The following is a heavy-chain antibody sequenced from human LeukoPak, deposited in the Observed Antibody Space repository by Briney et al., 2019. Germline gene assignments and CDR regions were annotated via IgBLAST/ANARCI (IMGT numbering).Heavy chain of an antibody. CDR2: ISWNSGSI. Sequence: GGSLRLSCAASGFTFDDYAMHWVRQAPGKGLEWVSGISWNSGSIGYADSVKGRFTISRDNAKNSLYLQMNSLRAEDTALYYCAKGRMAHPRLDAFDIWGQGTMVTVSS. CDR1: GFTFDDYA. CDR3: AKGRMAHPRLDAFDI. D-gene: IGHD5-24*01. J-gene: IGHJ3*02. V-gene: IGHV3-9*01.